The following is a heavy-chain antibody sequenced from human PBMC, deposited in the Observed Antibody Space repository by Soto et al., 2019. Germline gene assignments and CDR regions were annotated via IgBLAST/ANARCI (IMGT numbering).Heavy chain of an antibody. Sequence: SETLSLTCSVSGDSISNLDYFWAWIRQPPGQALEYIGYIYKSATTYYNPSFESRVAISVDTSKSEFSLNVTSVTAADTAVYFCARGRYCLTGRCFPNWFDSWGQGALVTVSS. CDR3: ARGRYCLTGRCFPNWFDS. V-gene: IGHV4-30-4*01. CDR2: IYKSATT. CDR1: GDSISNLDYF. J-gene: IGHJ5*01. D-gene: IGHD7-27*01.